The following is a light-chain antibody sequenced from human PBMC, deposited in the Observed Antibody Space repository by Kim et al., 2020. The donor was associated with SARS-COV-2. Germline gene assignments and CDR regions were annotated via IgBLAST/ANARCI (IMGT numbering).Light chain of an antibody. CDR1: QSISSW. Sequence: DIQMTQSPSTLSASVGDRVTITCRASQSISSWLAWYQQKPGKAPKLLINKPSSLESGVPSRFSGSGSGTEFTLTISSLQPDDFATYYCQQYNSYLYTFGQGTKLEI. J-gene: IGKJ2*01. CDR3: QQYNSYLYT. CDR2: KPS. V-gene: IGKV1-5*03.